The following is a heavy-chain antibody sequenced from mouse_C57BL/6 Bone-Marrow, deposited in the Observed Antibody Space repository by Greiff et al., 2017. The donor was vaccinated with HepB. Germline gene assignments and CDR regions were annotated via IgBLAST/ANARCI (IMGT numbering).Heavy chain of an antibody. D-gene: IGHD1-1*01. CDR2: IHPNSGST. Sequence: QVQLQQSGPELVKPGASVKISCKASGYTFTSYWMHWVKQRPGQGLEWIGMIHPNSGSTNYNEKFKSKATLTVDKSSSTAYMQLSSLTSEDSAVYYCARGGSSYEYFDVWGTGTTVTVSS. V-gene: IGHV1-64*01. CDR3: ARGGSSYEYFDV. J-gene: IGHJ1*03. CDR1: GYTFTSYW.